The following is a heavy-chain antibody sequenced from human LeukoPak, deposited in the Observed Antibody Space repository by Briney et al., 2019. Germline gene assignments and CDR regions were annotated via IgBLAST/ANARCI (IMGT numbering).Heavy chain of an antibody. CDR2: LQRDGRAS. Sequence: GALRPPWGALGISSRDLLVTGGRPAPGKGLEWVAILQRDGRASHYVDSVKGRFTLSRDTANNVLHLQMNSLRPDDTAVYYCARDVGGADYWGQGILVAVAS. CDR1: GISSRDLL. J-gene: IGHJ4*02. CDR3: ARDVGGADY. V-gene: IGHV3-7*01. D-gene: IGHD4-23*01.